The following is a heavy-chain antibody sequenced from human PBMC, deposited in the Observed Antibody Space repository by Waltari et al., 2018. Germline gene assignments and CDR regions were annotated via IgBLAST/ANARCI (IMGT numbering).Heavy chain of an antibody. D-gene: IGHD6-13*01. CDR2: LYPEDGET. V-gene: IGHV1-24*01. CDR1: GYTLTELS. Sequence: QVQLVQSGAEVKKPGASVKVSCKVSGYTLTELSMHWVRQAPGKGLEWMGGLYPEDGETIYEQKFQGRVTMTEDTSTDTAYMELSSLRSEDTAVYYCARTRLAAGTSIHLFDPWGQGTLVTVSS. J-gene: IGHJ5*02. CDR3: ARTRLAAGTSIHLFDP.